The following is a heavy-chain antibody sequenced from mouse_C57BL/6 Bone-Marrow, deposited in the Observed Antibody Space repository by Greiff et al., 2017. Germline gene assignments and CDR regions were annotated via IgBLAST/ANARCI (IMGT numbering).Heavy chain of an antibody. D-gene: IGHD2-5*01. CDR2: INPSTGGT. Sequence: DVQLQESGPELVKPGASVKISCKASGYSFTGYYMNWVKQSPEKSLEWIGEINPSTGGTTYNQKFKAKATLTVDKSSSTAYMQLKSLTSEDSAVYYCARKEGTYSNYGFCAMDYWGQGTSVTVSS. CDR1: GYSFTGYY. V-gene: IGHV1-42*01. CDR3: ARKEGTYSNYGFCAMDY. J-gene: IGHJ4*01.